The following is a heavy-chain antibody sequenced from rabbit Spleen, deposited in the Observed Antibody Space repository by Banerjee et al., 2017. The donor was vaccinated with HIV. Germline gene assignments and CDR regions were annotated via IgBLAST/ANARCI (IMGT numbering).Heavy chain of an antibody. CDR3: ARDTSSSFSSYGMDL. J-gene: IGHJ6*01. CDR2: IDIGSSGFT. CDR1: GFSFSSSYW. Sequence: QEQLEESGGGLVKPEGSLTLTCTASGFSFSSSYWMSWVRQAPGKGLEWIACIDIGSSGFTYFASWAKGRFTISKTSSTTVTLQMTSMTAADTATYFCARDTSSSFSSYGMDLWGQGTLVTVS. D-gene: IGHD1-1*01. V-gene: IGHV1S45*01.